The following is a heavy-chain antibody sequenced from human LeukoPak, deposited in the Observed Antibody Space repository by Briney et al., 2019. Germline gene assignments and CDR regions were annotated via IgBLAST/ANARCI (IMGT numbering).Heavy chain of an antibody. D-gene: IGHD3-22*01. CDR3: ASPRGDDSGGYYTWYFHH. CDR1: GGSITSGDQS. Sequence: SETLSLTCAVSGGSITSGDQSWNWIRQTPGRGLEWIGYVYQNGRTFYNASLKSRVTISVDRSKNQFSLKLSSVTAADTAVYFCASPRGDDSGGYYTWYFHHWGQGILVTVSS. J-gene: IGHJ1*01. V-gene: IGHV4-30-2*01. CDR2: VYQNGRT.